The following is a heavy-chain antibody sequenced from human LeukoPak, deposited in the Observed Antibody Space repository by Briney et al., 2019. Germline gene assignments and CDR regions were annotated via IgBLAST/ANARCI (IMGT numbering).Heavy chain of an antibody. J-gene: IGHJ4*02. V-gene: IGHV1-69*13. CDR2: IIPIFNTT. CDR1: GGTFNRNT. D-gene: IGHD3-22*01. CDR3: ARHSSRGHYYDFDS. Sequence: SVKVSCKASGGTFNRNTISWVRQAPGQGLEWMGGIIPIFNTTNYAQKFQGRVTITADESTNTAYMEVSSLKFEDTAVYYCARHSSRGHYYDFDSWGQGALVTVSA.